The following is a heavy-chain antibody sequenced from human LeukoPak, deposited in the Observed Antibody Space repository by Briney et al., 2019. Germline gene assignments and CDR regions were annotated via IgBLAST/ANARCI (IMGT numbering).Heavy chain of an antibody. CDR3: AKRGVVIRVILVGFHKEAYYFDS. D-gene: IGHD3-22*01. V-gene: IGHV3-23*01. CDR2: ISGSGGST. J-gene: IGHJ4*02. CDR1: GITVSNYG. Sequence: QPGGSLRLYCAVSGITVSNYGMSWVHQAPGKGLEWVAGISGSGGSTNYADSVKGRFTISRDNPKNTLYLQMNSLRAEDTAVYFCAKRGVVIRVILVGFHKEAYYFDSWGQGALVTVSS.